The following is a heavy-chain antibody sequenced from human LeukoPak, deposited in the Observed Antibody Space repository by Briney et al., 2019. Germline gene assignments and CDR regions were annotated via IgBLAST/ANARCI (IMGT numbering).Heavy chain of an antibody. CDR3: AKFGGEQVLGLGSWFDP. CDR2: VAYDGTT. J-gene: IGHJ5*02. D-gene: IGHD2-21*01. CDR1: GGAITSGH. Sequence: SETLSLTCSVSGGAITSGHWSWIRQSPGKGLEWIAYVAYDGTTKFNPSLKSRVAISLDTSKNHLSLRLTSLTAADTAVYFCAKFGGEQVLGLGSWFDPWGQGTMVIVSS. V-gene: IGHV4-59*01.